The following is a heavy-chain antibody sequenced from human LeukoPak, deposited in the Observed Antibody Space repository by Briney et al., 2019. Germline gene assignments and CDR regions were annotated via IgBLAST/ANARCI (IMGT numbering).Heavy chain of an antibody. CDR2: ISSNGRTT. CDR3: VKDAYCGGDCYPEYFQH. D-gene: IGHD2-21*02. J-gene: IGHJ1*01. CDR1: GFTFSTYA. Sequence: GGSLRLSCSASGFTFSTYAMHWVRQAPGRGLEYVSAISSNGRTTYYAESVLDRFNISRENSKNTLYLLMSGLRAEDTAVYYCVKDAYCGGDCYPEYFQHWGQGTLVTVSS. V-gene: IGHV3-64D*09.